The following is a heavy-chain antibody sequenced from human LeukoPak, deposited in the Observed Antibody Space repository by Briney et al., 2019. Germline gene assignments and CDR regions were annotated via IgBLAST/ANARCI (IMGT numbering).Heavy chain of an antibody. CDR1: GFRLSSYG. V-gene: IGHV3-21*01. J-gene: IGHJ6*03. Sequence: GGSLRLSCSASGFRLSSYGMSWVRQAPGKGLEWVSSISSSSRYISYADSVKGRFTISRDNAKNSLYLQMNSLRAEDTAMYYCARGGPGRSLTIVPERTKYYMDVWGKGATVTVSS. D-gene: IGHD1-26*01. CDR2: ISSSSRYI. CDR3: ARGGPGRSLTIVPERTKYYMDV.